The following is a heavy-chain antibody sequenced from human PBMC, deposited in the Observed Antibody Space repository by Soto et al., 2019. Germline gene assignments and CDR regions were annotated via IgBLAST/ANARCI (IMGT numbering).Heavy chain of an antibody. V-gene: IGHV4-59*01. CDR1: GGSISSYY. CDR3: ARATPLGYCSSTSCYGPLFDP. CDR2: IYYSGST. Sequence: QVQLQESGPGLVKPSETLSLTCTVSGGSISSYYWSWIRQPPGKGLEWIGYIYYSGSTNYNPSLKSRVTISVDTSKNQFSLKLSSVTAADTAVYYCARATPLGYCSSTSCYGPLFDPWGQGTLVTVSS. J-gene: IGHJ5*02. D-gene: IGHD2-2*01.